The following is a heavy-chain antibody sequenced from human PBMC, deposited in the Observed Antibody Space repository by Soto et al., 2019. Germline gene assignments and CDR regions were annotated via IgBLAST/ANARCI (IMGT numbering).Heavy chain of an antibody. CDR2: IKSKTDGGTT. D-gene: IGHD6-6*01. CDR3: TTVERQLYYFDY. J-gene: IGHJ4*02. Sequence: GGSLRLSCAASGFTFSNAWMSWVRQAPGKGLEWVGRIKSKTDGGTTDYAAPVKGRFTISRDDSKNTLYLQMNSLKPEDTAVYYCTTVERQLYYFDYWGQGTLVTVSS. V-gene: IGHV3-15*01. CDR1: GFTFSNAW.